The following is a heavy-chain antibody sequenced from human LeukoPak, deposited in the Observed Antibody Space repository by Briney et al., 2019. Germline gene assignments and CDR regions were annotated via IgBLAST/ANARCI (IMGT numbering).Heavy chain of an antibody. CDR1: GGSISSSSYY. Sequence: SETLSLTCTVSGGSISSSSYYWGWIRQPPGKGLEWLGSIYYSGSTYYNASLKSRVTISVDTSKNQFSLKLSSVTAADTAVYYCARQAYSSNLGWFDPWGQGTLVTVSS. J-gene: IGHJ5*02. V-gene: IGHV4-39*01. CDR2: IYYSGST. D-gene: IGHD6-13*01. CDR3: ARQAYSSNLGWFDP.